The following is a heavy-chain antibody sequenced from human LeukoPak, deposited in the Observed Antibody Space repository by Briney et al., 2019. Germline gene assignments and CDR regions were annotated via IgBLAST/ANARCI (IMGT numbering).Heavy chain of an antibody. CDR2: ISRSSSYI. D-gene: IGHD2-2*03. V-gene: IGHV3-21*01. J-gene: IGHJ3*01. Sequence: ETLSLTCAVSGGSISSSNWWSWVRQAPGKGLEWVSSISRSSSYIYYADSVKGRFTISRDNAKNSLYLQMNSLRAEDTAVYYCARDYAKLGYCSGSGCPDALDVWGQGTMVTVSS. CDR1: GGSISSSN. CDR3: ARDYAKLGYCSGSGCPDALDV.